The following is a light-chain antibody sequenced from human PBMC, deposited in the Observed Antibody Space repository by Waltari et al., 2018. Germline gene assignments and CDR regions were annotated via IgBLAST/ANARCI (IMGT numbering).Light chain of an antibody. V-gene: IGKV1-39*01. CDR3: QQSFSSPWT. CDR1: QNIRTH. J-gene: IGKJ1*01. Sequence: DIQMTQSPSSLSASIGDTITVTCRASQNIRTHLNWYQQKPAKAPKLLIFVASSLPRGVPSRFSGSASGTEFTLTITNLQPDDFATYFCQQSFSSPWTFGQGTTV. CDR2: VAS.